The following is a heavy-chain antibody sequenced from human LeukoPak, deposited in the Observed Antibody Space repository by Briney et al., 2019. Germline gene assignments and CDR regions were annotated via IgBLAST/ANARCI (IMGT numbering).Heavy chain of an antibody. Sequence: PGGSLRLSCAASEFAFSTYNMNWVRQAPGKGLEWVSYISTGSSTTYYADSVKGRFTISRDNSKNTLYLQMNSLRAEDTAVYYCAKNRREPTGAFDIWGQGTMVTVSS. CDR1: EFAFSTYN. D-gene: IGHD1-26*01. J-gene: IGHJ3*02. CDR3: AKNRREPTGAFDI. V-gene: IGHV3-48*01. CDR2: ISTGSSTT.